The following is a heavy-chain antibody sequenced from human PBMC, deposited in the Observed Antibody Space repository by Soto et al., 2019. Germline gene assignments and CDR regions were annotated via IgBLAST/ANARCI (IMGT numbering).Heavy chain of an antibody. CDR3: ARGIPGHYGVDV. D-gene: IGHD6-13*01. Sequence: EVQLVESGGALVQPRGSLGLSCEASGFDINTYWMHWVRQGPGKGLVWVSRIKSDGSITDYADSVKGRFTISRDNAKNTLYLQLHSLRAEDTAVYYCARGIPGHYGVDVWGQGTTVTVSS. J-gene: IGHJ6*02. CDR1: GFDINTYW. CDR2: IKSDGSIT. V-gene: IGHV3-74*01.